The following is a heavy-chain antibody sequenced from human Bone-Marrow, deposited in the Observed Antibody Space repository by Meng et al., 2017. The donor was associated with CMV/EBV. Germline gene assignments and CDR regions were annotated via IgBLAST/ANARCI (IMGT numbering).Heavy chain of an antibody. J-gene: IGHJ4*02. CDR1: GFTFSSYG. CDR3: ARDQKWELLRGTYFDH. V-gene: IGHV3-30*19. D-gene: IGHD1-26*01. Sequence: GESLKISCAASGFTFSSYGMHWVRQAPGKGPEWVVVISYDASKKYYADFVKGRFTISRDNSKNTLFLQMNSLRPEDTAVYYCARDQKWELLRGTYFDHWGQGTLVTVSS. CDR2: ISYDASKK.